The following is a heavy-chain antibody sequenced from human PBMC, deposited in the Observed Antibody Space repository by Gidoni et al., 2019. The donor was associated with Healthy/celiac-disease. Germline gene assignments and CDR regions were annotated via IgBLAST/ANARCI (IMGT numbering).Heavy chain of an antibody. J-gene: IGHJ6*02. CDR3: ARGETTRFYGMDV. CDR1: GFTVSSNY. D-gene: IGHD3-9*01. Sequence: EVQLVESGGGLVQPGGSLRLSCAASGFTVSSNYMSWVRQAPGKGLEWVSVIYSGGSTYYADSVKGRFTISRDNSKNTLYLQMNSLRAEDTAVYYCARGETTRFYGMDVWGQGTTVTVSS. CDR2: IYSGGST. V-gene: IGHV3-66*01.